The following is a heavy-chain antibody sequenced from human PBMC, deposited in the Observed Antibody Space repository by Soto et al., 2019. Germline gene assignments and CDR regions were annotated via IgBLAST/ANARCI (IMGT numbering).Heavy chain of an antibody. CDR1: GYTFSNYG. Sequence: QVQLVQSGPEVKKPGASAKVSCKASGYTFSNYGISWMRQVPGQGLEWMGWISAYNGETKYAQKLQGRVSMTTNTYTKTAYMELGSLRSDDTAVYYCARASGTGVGTTSYWGQGTLVTVSS. J-gene: IGHJ4*02. CDR2: ISAYNGET. V-gene: IGHV1-18*01. CDR3: ARASGTGVGTTSY. D-gene: IGHD1-26*01.